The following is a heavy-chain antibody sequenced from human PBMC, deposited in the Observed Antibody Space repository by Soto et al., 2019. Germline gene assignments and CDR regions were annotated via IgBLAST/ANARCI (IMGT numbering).Heavy chain of an antibody. Sequence: EVQLVESGGGLIQPGGSLRLSCVVSGFSGSTNYTSWVRQAPGTGLEWVSVIYSSGSTYYADSVKGRFTMSRDNSRNTLYLQMYSLSAEDTALYYCARNYHFLTGYLEPFDYWGQGTLVIVSS. CDR1: GFSGSTNY. J-gene: IGHJ4*02. CDR3: ARNYHFLTGYLEPFDY. V-gene: IGHV3-53*01. D-gene: IGHD3-9*01. CDR2: IYSSGST.